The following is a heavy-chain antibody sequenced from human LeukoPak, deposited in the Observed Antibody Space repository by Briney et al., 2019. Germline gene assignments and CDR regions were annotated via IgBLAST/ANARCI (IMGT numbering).Heavy chain of an antibody. J-gene: IGHJ4*02. V-gene: IGHV3-23*01. Sequence: PGGSLRLSCAASGFTFSSYAVSWVRQAPGKGLEWVSAISGSGGSTYYADSVKGRFTISRDNSKNTLYLQMDSLRAEDTAVYYCARYTSSWFFDSWGLGTLVTVSS. CDR3: ARYTSSWFFDS. CDR2: ISGSGGST. D-gene: IGHD6-13*01. CDR1: GFTFSSYA.